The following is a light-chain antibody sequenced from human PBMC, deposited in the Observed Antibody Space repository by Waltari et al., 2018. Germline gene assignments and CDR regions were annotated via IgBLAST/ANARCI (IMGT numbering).Light chain of an antibody. CDR2: RNN. CDR3: AAWDDSLSVV. Sequence: QSVLPQPPSVSGTPGLLATITGSGRSSTTGSTYFSWYQQPPGTAPKLLIYRNNQRPSGVPDRFSGSKSGTSASLAISGLRSEDEADYYCAAWDDSLSVVFGGGTKLTVL. CDR1: SSTTGSTY. J-gene: IGLJ2*01. V-gene: IGLV1-47*01.